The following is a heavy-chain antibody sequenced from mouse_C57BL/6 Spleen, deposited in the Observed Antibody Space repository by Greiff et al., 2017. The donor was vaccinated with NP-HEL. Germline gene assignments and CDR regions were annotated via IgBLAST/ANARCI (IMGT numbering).Heavy chain of an antibody. D-gene: IGHD2-4*01. CDR3: ARSDDYDELGYYAMDY. Sequence: QVQLQQPGAELVKPGASVKLSCKASGYTFTSYWMHWVKQRPGRGLEWIGRIDPNSGGTKYNEKFKGKATLTVDKPSSTAYMQLSSLTSEDSAVCYCARSDDYDELGYYAMDYWGQGTSVTVSS. J-gene: IGHJ4*01. CDR2: IDPNSGGT. CDR1: GYTFTSYW. V-gene: IGHV1-72*01.